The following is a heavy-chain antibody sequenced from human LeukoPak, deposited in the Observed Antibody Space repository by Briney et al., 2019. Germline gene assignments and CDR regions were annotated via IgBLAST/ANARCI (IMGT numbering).Heavy chain of an antibody. CDR3: VRGSVGSMAAPSDAFDI. CDR2: IIPIFGTA. Sequence: SVKVSCKASGGTFSSYAISWVRQAPGQGLEWMGGIIPIFGTANYAQKFQGRVTITADESTSTAYMELSSLRSEDTAVYYCVRGSVGSMAAPSDAFDIWGQGTMVTVSS. V-gene: IGHV1-69*13. J-gene: IGHJ3*02. CDR1: GGTFSSYA. D-gene: IGHD6-6*01.